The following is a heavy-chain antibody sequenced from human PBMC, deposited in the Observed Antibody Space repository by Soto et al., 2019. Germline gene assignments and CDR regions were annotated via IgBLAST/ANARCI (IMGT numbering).Heavy chain of an antibody. CDR3: ARKTYGSEEDDAFDI. J-gene: IGHJ3*02. CDR1: GFTFSSYS. Sequence: EVQLVESGGGLVKPGGSLRLSCAASGFTFSSYSMNWVRQAPGKGLEWVSSISSSSSYIYYADSVKGRFTISRDNAKNSLYLQMNSLRAEDTAVYYCARKTYGSEEDDAFDIWGQGTMVTVSS. CDR2: ISSSSSYI. V-gene: IGHV3-21*01. D-gene: IGHD3-10*01.